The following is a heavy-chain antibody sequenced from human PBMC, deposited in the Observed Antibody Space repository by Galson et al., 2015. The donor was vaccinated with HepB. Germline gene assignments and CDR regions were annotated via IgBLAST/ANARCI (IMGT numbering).Heavy chain of an antibody. Sequence: SLRLSCAASGFTFSSYGMHWVRQAPGKGLEWVAVIWYDGSNKYYADSVKGRFTISRDNSKNTLYLQMNSLRAEDTAVYYCARGPGGSYPLNWFDPWGQGTLVTVPS. D-gene: IGHD1-26*01. V-gene: IGHV3-33*01. CDR2: IWYDGSNK. CDR3: ARGPGGSYPLNWFDP. CDR1: GFTFSSYG. J-gene: IGHJ5*02.